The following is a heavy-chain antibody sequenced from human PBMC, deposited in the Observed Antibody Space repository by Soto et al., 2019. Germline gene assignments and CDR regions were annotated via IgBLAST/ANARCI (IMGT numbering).Heavy chain of an antibody. CDR3: ARDGGDSEFPLDY. Sequence: GGSLRLSCAASGFTFSTYGMHWVRQAPGKGLEWVAVIWYDGSNKYYADSVKGRFTISRDNSKNTLYLQMNSLRAEDTAVYYCARDGGDSEFPLDYWGQGTLVTVSS. CDR1: GFTFSTYG. D-gene: IGHD2-21*02. V-gene: IGHV3-33*01. CDR2: IWYDGSNK. J-gene: IGHJ4*02.